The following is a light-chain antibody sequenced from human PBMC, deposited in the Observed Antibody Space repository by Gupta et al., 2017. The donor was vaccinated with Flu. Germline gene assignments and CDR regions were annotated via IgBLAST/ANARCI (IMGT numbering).Light chain of an antibody. CDR3: QSYDSAPWT. V-gene: IGKV1-27*01. CDR2: AAS. Sequence: DIQMTQSPSSLSASVGDRVTLTCRASQGIRNYLAWYQQKPGKVPNVLIYAASTLQSGVPSRFSGSGSGTDFTLTISSLQPEDVATYYCQSYDSAPWTFGRGTKVEIK. J-gene: IGKJ1*01. CDR1: QGIRNY.